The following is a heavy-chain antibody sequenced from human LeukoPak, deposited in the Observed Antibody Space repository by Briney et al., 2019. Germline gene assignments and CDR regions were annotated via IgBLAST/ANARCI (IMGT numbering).Heavy chain of an antibody. CDR1: GGSIRSYY. V-gene: IGHV4-59*01. CDR3: ARTGSTVTMLYPFDH. CDR2: IYYSGST. J-gene: IGHJ4*02. Sequence: SETLSVTCTVSGGSIRSYYWSWIRQPPGKGLEWIGYIYYSGSTNYNPSLKSRVSISVDTSKNQFSLKLSSVTAADTAVYYCARTGSTVTMLYPFDHWGQGTLVTVSS. D-gene: IGHD4-17*01.